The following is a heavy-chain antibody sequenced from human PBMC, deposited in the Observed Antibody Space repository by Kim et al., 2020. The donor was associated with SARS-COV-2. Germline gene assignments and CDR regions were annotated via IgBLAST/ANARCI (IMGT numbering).Heavy chain of an antibody. D-gene: IGHD3-16*01. CDR2: ISSSSSYI. CDR1: GFTFSSYS. J-gene: IGHJ6*02. CDR3: ARDWGSPEWLPNYYYYYGMDV. Sequence: GGSLRLSCAASGFTFSSYSMNWVRQAPGKGLEWVSSISSSSSYIYYADSVKGRFTISRDNAKNSLYLQMNSLRAEDTAVYYCARDWGSPEWLPNYYYYYGMDVWGQGTTVTVSS. V-gene: IGHV3-21*01.